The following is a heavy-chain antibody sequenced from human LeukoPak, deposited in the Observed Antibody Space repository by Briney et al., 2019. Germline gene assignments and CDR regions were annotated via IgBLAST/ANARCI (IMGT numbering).Heavy chain of an antibody. V-gene: IGHV3-23*01. CDR1: GFTFSSYA. CDR3: AKDLLVTTVASYYFDY. D-gene: IGHD4-23*01. CDR2: ISGSGGST. Sequence: PGGSLRLSCAASGFTFSSYAMSWVRQAPGKGLEWVSAISGSGGSTYYADSVKGRFTISRDNSKNTLYLQMNSLRAEDTAVYYCAKDLLVTTVASYYFDYWGQGTLVTVSS. J-gene: IGHJ4*02.